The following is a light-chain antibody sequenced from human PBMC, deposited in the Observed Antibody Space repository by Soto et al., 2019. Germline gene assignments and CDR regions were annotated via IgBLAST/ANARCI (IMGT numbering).Light chain of an antibody. V-gene: IGLV2-23*01. Sequence: QSALTQPASVSGSRGQSIIISCVGRNTDVGQDKSVSWYQQGPGKAPKLLIFEVTNRPSGVSNRFSGSRSGNTASLTISGLQAEDEADYYCCSYAGSATVLFGGGTKLTVL. CDR2: EVT. CDR3: CSYAGSATVL. J-gene: IGLJ2*01. CDR1: NTDVGQDKS.